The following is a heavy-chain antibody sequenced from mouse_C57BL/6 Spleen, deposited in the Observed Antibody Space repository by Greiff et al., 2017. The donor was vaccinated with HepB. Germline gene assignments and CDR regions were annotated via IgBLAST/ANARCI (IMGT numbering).Heavy chain of an antibody. D-gene: IGHD3-2*02. Sequence: EVQLQQSGPVLVKPGASVKMSCKASGYTFTDYYMNWVKQSHGKSLEWIGVINPYNGGTSYNQKFKGKATLTVDKSSSTAYMELNSLTSEDSAVYYCARQLRRFDYWGQGTTLTVSS. CDR2: INPYNGGT. V-gene: IGHV1-19*01. CDR1: GYTFTDYY. CDR3: ARQLRRFDY. J-gene: IGHJ2*01.